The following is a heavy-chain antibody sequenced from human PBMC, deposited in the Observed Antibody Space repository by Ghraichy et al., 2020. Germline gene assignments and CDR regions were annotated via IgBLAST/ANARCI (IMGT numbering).Heavy chain of an antibody. Sequence: GESLNISCAVSKFTFSSYWMIWVRQAPGKGLEWVAIINGDGSDKNYVDSVKGRFTISRDNAKNSLFLQMNSLRVEDTAVYYCAGGVGWHFDLWGRGTLVTVSS. V-gene: IGHV3-7*01. CDR3: AGGVGWHFDL. J-gene: IGHJ2*01. CDR2: INGDGSDK. CDR1: KFTFSSYW.